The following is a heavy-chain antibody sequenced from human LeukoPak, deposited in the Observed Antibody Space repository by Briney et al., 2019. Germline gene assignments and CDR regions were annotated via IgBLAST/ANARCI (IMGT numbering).Heavy chain of an antibody. V-gene: IGHV4-38-2*01. Sequence: PSETLSLTCAVSGYSISSGYYWGWIRQPPGKGLEWIGSIYHSGGTYYNPSLKSRVTISVDTSKNQFSLKLSSVTAADTAVYYCARNHYYDSSGYYLGEYDYWGQGTLVTVSS. CDR1: GYSISSGYY. CDR2: IYHSGGT. D-gene: IGHD3-22*01. CDR3: ARNHYYDSSGYYLGEYDY. J-gene: IGHJ4*02.